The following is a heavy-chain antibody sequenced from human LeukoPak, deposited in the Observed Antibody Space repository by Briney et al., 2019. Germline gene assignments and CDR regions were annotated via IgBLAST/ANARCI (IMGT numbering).Heavy chain of an antibody. J-gene: IGHJ3*02. Sequence: GGSLRLSCAASGFTVSSYGMHWVRQAPGKGLEWVAFTRFDGNFKYYADSVKGRFTISRDNSKNTVFLQVNSLRPEDTAVYYCARDRPGYSSSWDAFDIWGQGTMVTVSS. D-gene: IGHD6-13*01. CDR1: GFTVSSYG. CDR3: ARDRPGYSSSWDAFDI. V-gene: IGHV3-30*02. CDR2: TRFDGNFK.